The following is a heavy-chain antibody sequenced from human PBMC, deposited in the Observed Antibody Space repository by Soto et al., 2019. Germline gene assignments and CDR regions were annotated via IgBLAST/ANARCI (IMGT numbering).Heavy chain of an antibody. CDR2: IYYSGST. V-gene: IGHV4-31*03. J-gene: IGHJ6*02. D-gene: IGHD3-3*01. CDR3: ARLADFWSGYV. Sequence: PSETLSLTCSVSGGSISSGVYYWSWIRQHPGKGLEWIGYIYYSGSTYYNPSLKSRVTISADTSKNQFSLNLTSVTAADTAVYYCARLADFWSGYVWGQGTTVTVSS. CDR1: GGSISSGVYY.